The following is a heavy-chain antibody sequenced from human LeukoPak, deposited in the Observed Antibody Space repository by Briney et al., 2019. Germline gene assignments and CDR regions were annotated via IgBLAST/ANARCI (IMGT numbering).Heavy chain of an antibody. V-gene: IGHV1-2*02. D-gene: IGHD6-19*01. J-gene: IGHJ4*02. Sequence: ASVKVPCKASGYTFTGYYMHWVRQAPGQGLEWTGWINPNSGGTNYAQKFQGRVTMTRDTSISTAYMELSSLRSEDTAVYYCATWFGIAVAGWGQGTLVTVSS. CDR1: GYTFTGYY. CDR3: ATWFGIAVAG. CDR2: INPNSGGT.